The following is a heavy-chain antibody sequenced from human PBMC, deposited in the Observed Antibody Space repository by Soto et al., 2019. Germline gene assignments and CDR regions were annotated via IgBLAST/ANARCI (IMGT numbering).Heavy chain of an antibody. J-gene: IGHJ4*02. CDR2: ISAYNGNT. V-gene: IGHV1-18*01. CDR1: GYPFTSYG. Sequence: ASGKVFCKPSGYPFTSYGISWVRQAPGQGLEWMGWISAYNGNTNYAQKLQGRVTMTTDTSTSTAYMELRSLRSDDTAVYYCARDKGWAPTDYWGQGTLVTVSS. D-gene: IGHD1-26*01. CDR3: ARDKGWAPTDY.